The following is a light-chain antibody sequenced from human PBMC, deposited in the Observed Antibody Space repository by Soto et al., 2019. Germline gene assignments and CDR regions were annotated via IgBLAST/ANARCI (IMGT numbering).Light chain of an antibody. CDR1: QGVSSNY. CDR3: QQYNNWLWT. CDR2: GAS. Sequence: EIVLTHPPGTLSLSPGERATLSCSASQGVSSNYLAWYQQKPGQAPRLLIYGASSRATGIPDRFSGSGSGTEFTLTISSLQSEDFAVYYCQQYNNWLWTFGQGTKVDIK. J-gene: IGKJ1*01. V-gene: IGKV3-20*01.